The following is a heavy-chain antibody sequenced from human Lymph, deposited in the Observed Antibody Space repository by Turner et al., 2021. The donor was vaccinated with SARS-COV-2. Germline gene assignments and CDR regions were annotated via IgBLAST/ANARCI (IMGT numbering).Heavy chain of an antibody. CDR1: GYSFTTYW. CDR3: ARREWGGSLGHIDY. CDR2: IYPGDSDT. V-gene: IGHV5-51*01. D-gene: IGHD3-3*01. J-gene: IGHJ4*02. Sequence: VQLVQSGAEVKKPGESLKIFCRPSGYSFTTYWIGWVRQMPGKGLEWLGIIYPGDSDTRYSPSFQGQVTISADKSISTAYRQWSSLKASDTAMYYCARREWGGSLGHIDYWGQGTLVTVSS.